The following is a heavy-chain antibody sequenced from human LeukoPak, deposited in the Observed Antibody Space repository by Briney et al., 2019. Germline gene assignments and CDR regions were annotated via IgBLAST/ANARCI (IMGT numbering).Heavy chain of an antibody. D-gene: IGHD3-9*01. CDR2: INYSGST. Sequence: SETLSLTCTVSGGSISSYYWGWIRQPPGKGLEWIGHINYSGSTNYNPSLKSRVTVSVDSSNNQFSLKLRSVTAADTAVYSCARVRRFRGYYKVYFDYWGQGTLVTVSS. J-gene: IGHJ4*02. CDR1: GGSISSYY. CDR3: ARVRRFRGYYKVYFDY. V-gene: IGHV4-59*01.